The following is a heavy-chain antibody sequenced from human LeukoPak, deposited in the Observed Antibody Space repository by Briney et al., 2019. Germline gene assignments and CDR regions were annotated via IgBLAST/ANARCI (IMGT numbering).Heavy chain of an antibody. CDR2: IKDDGSDK. V-gene: IGHV3-7*01. Sequence: GGSLRLSCAASGFTFSSYWMSWVRQAPGKGLEWVATIKDDGSDKYYVDSVNGRFTISRDNAKNSLYLQMNSLRVEDTAVYYCANLGRTDWGQGTVVTVFS. CDR3: ANLGRTD. CDR1: GFTFSSYW. J-gene: IGHJ4*02.